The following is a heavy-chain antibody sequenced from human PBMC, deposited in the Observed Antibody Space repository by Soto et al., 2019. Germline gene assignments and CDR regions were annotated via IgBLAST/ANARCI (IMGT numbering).Heavy chain of an antibody. CDR1: GGAVSSGSYY. Sequence: PSETLSLTCTVSGGAVSSGSYYWSWIRQPPGKGLEWIGYIYYSGSTKYNPSLKSRVTISVDTSKNQFSLKLSSVTAADTAVYYCARGYCIITICHAGDYGMDVWGQGPTVTVSS. J-gene: IGHJ6*02. CDR2: IYYSGST. CDR3: ARGYCIITICHAGDYGMDV. D-gene: IGHD2-2*01. V-gene: IGHV4-61*01.